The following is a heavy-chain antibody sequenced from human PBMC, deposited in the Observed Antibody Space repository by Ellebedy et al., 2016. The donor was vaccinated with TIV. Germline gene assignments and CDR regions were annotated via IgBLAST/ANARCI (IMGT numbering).Heavy chain of an antibody. CDR1: GFNFRIYS. CDR2: IGMSSSSS. Sequence: GESLKISCIASGFNFRIYSMTWVRQAPGKGLECIAHIGMSSSSSYYADSVKGRFTISRDDAKNSLYLQMNSLRDEDTGVYYCATRGPYDSNQFYYYAIEVWGQGTTVTVSS. D-gene: IGHD5-12*01. V-gene: IGHV3-48*02. CDR3: ATRGPYDSNQFYYYAIEV. J-gene: IGHJ6*02.